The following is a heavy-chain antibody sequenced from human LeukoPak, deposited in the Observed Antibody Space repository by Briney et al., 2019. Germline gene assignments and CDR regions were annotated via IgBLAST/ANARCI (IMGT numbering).Heavy chain of an antibody. D-gene: IGHD1-26*01. CDR3: ATGVWWDLDSVAHPDY. Sequence: ASVKVSCKVSGYTLTELSMHWVRQAPGKGLEWMGGFDPEDGETIYAQKFQGRVTMTEDTSTDTAYMELSSLRSEDTAVYYCATGVWWDLDSVAHPDYWGQGTPVTVSS. CDR1: GYTLTELS. CDR2: FDPEDGET. V-gene: IGHV1-24*01. J-gene: IGHJ4*02.